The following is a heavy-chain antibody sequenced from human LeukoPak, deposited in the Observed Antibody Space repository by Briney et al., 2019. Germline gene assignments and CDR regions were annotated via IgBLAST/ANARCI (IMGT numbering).Heavy chain of an antibody. CDR3: ARGSAQRRSRSGSANWFDP. D-gene: IGHD3-10*01. V-gene: IGHV4-34*01. J-gene: IGHJ5*02. Sequence: PSETLSLTCAVYGGSFSGYYWSWIRQPPGKGLEWIGEINHSGSTNYNPSLKSRVTISVDTTKNQFSLKLSSVTAADTAVYYCARGSAQRRSRSGSANWFDPWGQGTLVTVSS. CDR2: INHSGST. CDR1: GGSFSGYY.